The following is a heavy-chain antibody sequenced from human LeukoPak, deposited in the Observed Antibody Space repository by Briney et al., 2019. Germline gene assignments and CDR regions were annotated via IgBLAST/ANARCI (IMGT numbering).Heavy chain of an antibody. V-gene: IGHV1-3*01. CDR3: ALISYCTTITCYYLDY. D-gene: IGHD2-8*01. CDR2: INAGNGNT. J-gene: IGHJ4*02. CDR1: GYTFTSYA. Sequence: ASVKVSCKASGYTFTSYAMHWVRQAPGQRLEWMGWINAGNGNTNYAQNLQGRVTMTTDTSTSTAYMELRSLRFDDTAVYYCALISYCTTITCYYLDYWGQGTLVTVSS.